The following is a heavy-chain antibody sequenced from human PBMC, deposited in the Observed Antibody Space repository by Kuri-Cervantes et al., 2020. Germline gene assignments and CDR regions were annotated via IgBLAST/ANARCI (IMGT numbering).Heavy chain of an antibody. CDR2: ISYDGSNK. CDR1: GFTFSSYA. CDR3: ARPRVSGAYEQPLDY. Sequence: GESLKISCAASGFTFSSYAMHWVRQAPGKGLEWVAVISYDGSNKYYADSVKGRFTISRDNSQNTLYLQMNSLRAEDSAVYYCARPRVSGAYEQPLDYWGQGTLVTVSS. D-gene: IGHD1-26*01. J-gene: IGHJ4*02. V-gene: IGHV3-30-3*01.